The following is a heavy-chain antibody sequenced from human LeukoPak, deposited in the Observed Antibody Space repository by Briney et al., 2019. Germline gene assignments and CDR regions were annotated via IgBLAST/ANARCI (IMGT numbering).Heavy chain of an antibody. Sequence: GSLRLSCAASGFTFSSYAMSWVRQAPGKGLEWVSAISGSGGSTYYADSVKGRFTISRDNSKNTLYLQMNSLRAEDTAVYYCAKSNVIYGSGSYTNWFDPWGQGTLVTVSS. CDR2: ISGSGGST. CDR1: GFTFSSYA. CDR3: AKSNVIYGSGSYTNWFDP. D-gene: IGHD3-10*01. V-gene: IGHV3-23*01. J-gene: IGHJ5*02.